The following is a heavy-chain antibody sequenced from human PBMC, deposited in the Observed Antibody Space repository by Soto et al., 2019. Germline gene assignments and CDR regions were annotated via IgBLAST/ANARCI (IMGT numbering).Heavy chain of an antibody. V-gene: IGHV4-59*01. CDR2: IHFSGST. J-gene: IGHJ4*02. Sequence: SETLSLTCTVSGDSINSNYWNWIRQPPSKGLEWIGYIHFSGSTNQNPSLKSRVTMSIDTSKNQFSLTLTSVTAADTAVYYCARGRSVTGSFYFDYWGQGALVTVSS. D-gene: IGHD6-19*01. CDR1: GDSINSNY. CDR3: ARGRSVTGSFYFDY.